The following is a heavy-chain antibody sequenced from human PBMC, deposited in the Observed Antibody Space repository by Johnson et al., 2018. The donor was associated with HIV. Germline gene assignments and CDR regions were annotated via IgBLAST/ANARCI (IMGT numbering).Heavy chain of an antibody. CDR3: ARATYSNSKAHAFDI. Sequence: VQLVESGGGLIQPGGSLRLSCVVSGFTFSHYWMEWVRQAPGEGLVWVSRINADGSGTTYAASVKGRFTVSRDNAKTTVYLQMNSLRVEDTAVYYCARATYSNSKAHAFDIWGQGTMVTVSS. CDR1: GFTFSHYW. D-gene: IGHD6-6*01. CDR2: INADGSGT. J-gene: IGHJ3*02. V-gene: IGHV3-74*01.